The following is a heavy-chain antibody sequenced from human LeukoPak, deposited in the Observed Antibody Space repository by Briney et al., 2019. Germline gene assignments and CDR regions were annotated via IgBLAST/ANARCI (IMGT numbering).Heavy chain of an antibody. CDR3: AREKYDSSGYYSADY. J-gene: IGHJ4*02. CDR1: GYTLTSYD. Sequence: ASVKVSCKASGYTLTSYDINWVRQATGQGLEWMGWMNPNSGNTGYAQKFQGRVTMTRNTSLNTAYMELSSLRSEDTAVYYCAREKYDSSGYYSADYWGQGTLVTVSS. D-gene: IGHD3-22*01. CDR2: MNPNSGNT. V-gene: IGHV1-8*01.